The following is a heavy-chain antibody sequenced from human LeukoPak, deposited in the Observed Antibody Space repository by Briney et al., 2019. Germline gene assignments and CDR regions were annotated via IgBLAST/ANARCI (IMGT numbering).Heavy chain of an antibody. Sequence: SETLSLTCTVSGGSISSSSYYWGWIRQPPGRGLEWTASIYYSGSTYYNPSLKSRVTISVDTSKNQFSLKLSSVTAADTAVYYCARHRFGELLHFDLWGRGTLVTVSS. CDR1: GGSISSSSYY. CDR3: ARHRFGELLHFDL. D-gene: IGHD3-10*01. V-gene: IGHV4-39*01. J-gene: IGHJ2*01. CDR2: IYYSGST.